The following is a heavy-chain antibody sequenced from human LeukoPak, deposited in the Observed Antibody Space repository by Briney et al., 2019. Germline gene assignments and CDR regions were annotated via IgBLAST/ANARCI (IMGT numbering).Heavy chain of an antibody. J-gene: IGHJ4*02. V-gene: IGHV4-38-2*02. CDR2: INHSGST. Sequence: SSETLSLTCTVSGYSISSGYYWSWIRQPPGKGLEWIGEINHSGSTNYNPSLKSRVTISVDTSKNQFSLKLSSVTAADTAVYYCARGYIVATMYGYWGQGTLVTVSS. CDR1: GYSISSGYY. CDR3: ARGYIVATMYGY. D-gene: IGHD5-12*01.